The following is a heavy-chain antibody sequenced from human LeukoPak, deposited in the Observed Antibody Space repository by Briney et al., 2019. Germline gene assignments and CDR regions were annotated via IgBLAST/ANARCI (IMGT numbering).Heavy chain of an antibody. Sequence: SETLSLTCAVYGGSFGGYYWSWIRQPPGKGLEWIGEINHTGSTNYHPSLKSRVTISVDTSKKWFSLRLNSVTAADTAVYYCARADFGVVRVFDPWGQGTLVTVSA. CDR3: ARADFGVVRVFDP. J-gene: IGHJ5*02. D-gene: IGHD3-3*01. CDR2: INHTGST. V-gene: IGHV4-34*01. CDR1: GGSFGGYY.